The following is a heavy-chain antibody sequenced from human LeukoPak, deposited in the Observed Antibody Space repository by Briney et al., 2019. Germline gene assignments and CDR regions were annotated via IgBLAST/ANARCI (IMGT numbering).Heavy chain of an antibody. Sequence: AGGSLRLSCAASGFTFSTYAMSWVRHAPGKGREWVSGISGSGGSTFYADSVKGRFTISRDNSKNTLYLQMNSLRAEDTAVYYCAKDRAYYSDSSGYYLVRAYDYWGQGTLVTVSS. CDR2: ISGSGGST. CDR1: GFTFSTYA. CDR3: AKDRAYYSDSSGYYLVRAYDY. V-gene: IGHV3-23*01. D-gene: IGHD3-22*01. J-gene: IGHJ4*02.